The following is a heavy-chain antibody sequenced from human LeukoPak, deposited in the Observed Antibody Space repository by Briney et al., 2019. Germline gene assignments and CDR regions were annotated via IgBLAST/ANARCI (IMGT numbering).Heavy chain of an antibody. V-gene: IGHV3-64D*06. Sequence: PGGSLRLSCSASGFTFSNYAMHWVRQAPGKGLEYVSAISGNGGSTFYADSVKGRFTISRDNSRTTLYLQMSSLRAEDTAVYYCVRAHSGCWGSGGVDYWGQGTLVTVSS. CDR1: GFTFSNYA. CDR2: ISGNGGST. CDR3: VRAHSGCWGSGGVDY. J-gene: IGHJ4*02. D-gene: IGHD7-27*01.